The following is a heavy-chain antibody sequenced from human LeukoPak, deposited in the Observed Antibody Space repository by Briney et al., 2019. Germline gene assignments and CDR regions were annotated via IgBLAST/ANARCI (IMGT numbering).Heavy chain of an antibody. CDR1: GGSISSYY. CDR3: AREGGGPRWLDP. V-gene: IGHV4-4*07. Sequence: SETLSLTCTVSGGSISSYYWSWIRQPAGKGLKWIGRINTSGSSNYNPSLRSRVTMSVVTSKNQFSLNLSSVTAADTAVYYCAREGGGPRWLDPWGQRTLVTVSS. J-gene: IGHJ5*02. D-gene: IGHD6-25*01. CDR2: INTSGSS.